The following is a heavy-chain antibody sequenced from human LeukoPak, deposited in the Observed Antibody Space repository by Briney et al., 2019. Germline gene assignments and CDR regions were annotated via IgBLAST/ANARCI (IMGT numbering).Heavy chain of an antibody. CDR1: GGTFSSYA. CDR3: ARAATELTDNNWFDP. J-gene: IGHJ5*02. V-gene: IGHV1-69*05. Sequence: SVKVSCKASGGTFSSYAISWVRQAPGQGLEWMGGMIPIFGTANYAQKFQGRVTITTDESTSTAYMELSSLRSEDTAVYYCARAATELTDNNWFDPWGQGTLVTVSS. D-gene: IGHD2-15*01. CDR2: MIPIFGTA.